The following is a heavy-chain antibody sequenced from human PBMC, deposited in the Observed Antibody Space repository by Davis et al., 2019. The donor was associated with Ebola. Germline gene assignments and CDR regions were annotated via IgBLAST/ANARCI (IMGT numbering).Heavy chain of an antibody. CDR3: AKCITTKQYYYYMDV. J-gene: IGHJ6*03. D-gene: IGHD1-20*01. Sequence: PGGSLRLSCAASGFTFSSYWMHWVRQAPGKGLVWVSRINSDGSSTSYADSVKGRLTISRDNSKNTLYLQMNSLRAEDTAVYYCAKCITTKQYYYYMDVWGKGTTVTVSS. CDR2: INSDGSST. CDR1: GFTFSSYW. V-gene: IGHV3-74*01.